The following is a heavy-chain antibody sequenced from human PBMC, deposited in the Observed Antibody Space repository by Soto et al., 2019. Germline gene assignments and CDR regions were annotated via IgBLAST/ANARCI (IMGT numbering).Heavy chain of an antibody. V-gene: IGHV3-30*18. J-gene: IGHJ4*02. CDR3: AQDGRSGSVTRPDH. CDR2: ISYDGSYQ. Sequence: QAQLVESGGGEVQPGRSLRLSCAASGFTFKSYGMHWVRQAPGKGLEWVAVISYDGSYQYYSDSVKGRFTISRDNSKHTLNLQMNSLRVAVSAMYYCAQDGRSGSVTRPDHWGQGTLVTVSS. CDR1: GFTFKSYG. D-gene: IGHD1-26*01.